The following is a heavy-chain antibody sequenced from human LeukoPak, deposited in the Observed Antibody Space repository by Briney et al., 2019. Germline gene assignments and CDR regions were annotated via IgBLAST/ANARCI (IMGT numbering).Heavy chain of an antibody. CDR2: ISSSSTYI. D-gene: IGHD6-19*01. CDR1: GFTFTSYS. J-gene: IGHJ4*02. V-gene: IGHV3-21*01. Sequence: GGSLRLSCAASGFTFTSYSMNWVRQAPGRGLEWVSSISSSSTYIYYADSVKGRFTISRDNAKNSLYLQMNSLRVEDTAVYYCASTLTRDSSGSYGALDHWGQGALVTVSS. CDR3: ASTLTRDSSGSYGALDH.